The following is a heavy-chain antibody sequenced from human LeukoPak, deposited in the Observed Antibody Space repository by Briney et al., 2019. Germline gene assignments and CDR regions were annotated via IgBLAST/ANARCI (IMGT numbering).Heavy chain of an antibody. CDR2: IRTKTNTYAT. CDR1: GFTFGVST. Sequence: PGGSLKLSCAASGFTFGVSTMHWVRQASGKGLEWVGRIRTKTNTYATAYSASVEGRFTISRDDSKNTACLQMNSLKTEDTAVYYCTVSGIASDAFDLWGQGTLVTVSS. J-gene: IGHJ3*01. V-gene: IGHV3-73*01. D-gene: IGHD2-21*01. CDR3: TVSGIASDAFDL.